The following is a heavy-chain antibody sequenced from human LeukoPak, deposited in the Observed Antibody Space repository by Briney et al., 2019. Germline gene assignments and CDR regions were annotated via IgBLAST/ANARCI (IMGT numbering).Heavy chain of an antibody. CDR3: TAPRNYYMD. CDR1: GFTFSSYW. J-gene: IGHJ4*02. Sequence: GGSLRLSCAASGFTFSSYWMSWVRQAPGKGLEWVANIKQDGSEKYYVDSVKGRFTISRDNAKNSLYLQMNSLKTEDTAVYYCTAPRNYYMDWGQGTLVTVSS. CDR2: IKQDGSEK. D-gene: IGHD1-7*01. V-gene: IGHV3-7*03.